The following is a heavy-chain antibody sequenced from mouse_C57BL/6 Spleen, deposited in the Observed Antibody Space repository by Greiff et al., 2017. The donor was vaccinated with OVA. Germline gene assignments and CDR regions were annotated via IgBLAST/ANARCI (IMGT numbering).Heavy chain of an antibody. J-gene: IGHJ2*01. Sequence: VKLVESGAELVKPGASVKISCKASGYAFSSYWMNWVKQRPGKGLEWIGQIYPGDGDTNYNGKFKGKATLTADKSSSTAYMQLSSLTSEDSAVYFCARDLDKGYFDYWGQGTTLTVSS. V-gene: IGHV1-80*01. CDR1: GYAFSSYW. CDR3: ARDLDKGYFDY. CDR2: IYPGDGDT.